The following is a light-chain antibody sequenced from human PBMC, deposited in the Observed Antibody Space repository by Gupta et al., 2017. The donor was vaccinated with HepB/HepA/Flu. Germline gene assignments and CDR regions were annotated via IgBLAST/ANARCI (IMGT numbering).Light chain of an antibody. CDR2: TAS. V-gene: IGKV1-39*01. CDR3: QQGNSFPFT. J-gene: IGKJ2*01. Sequence: DTQMMQSPSSLAASVGDRVTITGRASQRIRNYLHWYQQKPGKAPKLLIYTASRVKTGVPTRFSGSGSGTDFTLTISRLQPEDFAFYYCQQGNSFPFTFGQGTKLEIK. CDR1: QRIRNY.